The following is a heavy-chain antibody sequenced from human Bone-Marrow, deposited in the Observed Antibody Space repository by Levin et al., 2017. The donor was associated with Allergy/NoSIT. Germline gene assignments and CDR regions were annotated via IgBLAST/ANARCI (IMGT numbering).Heavy chain of an antibody. CDR1: GFTFSGSA. J-gene: IGHJ4*02. CDR2: IRSKTNSYAT. CDR3: TRHDGRCSGGGCYTG. Sequence: GESLKISCAASGFTFSGSAMHWVRQASGKGLEWVGRIRSKTNSYATAYAASVKGRFTISRDDSKNTAYLQMNSLKTEDTAVYYCTRHDGRCSGGGCYTGWGQGTLVTVSS. V-gene: IGHV3-73*01. D-gene: IGHD2-15*01.